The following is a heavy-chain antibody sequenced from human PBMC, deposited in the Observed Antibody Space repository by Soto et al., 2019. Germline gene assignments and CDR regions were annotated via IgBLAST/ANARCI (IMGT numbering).Heavy chain of an antibody. Sequence: SETLSLNCTVSGSSIITSVYYWGWIRQPPGRWLEWMANIYYSGSAYYNPSLKSRVSTSVDTSKNQFSLKLNSVTAADTAVYYCAREKTPMSPHYFYYGMDVWGQGTTVT. CDR1: GSSIITSVYY. CDR2: IYYSGSA. J-gene: IGHJ6*02. CDR3: AREKTPMSPHYFYYGMDV. V-gene: IGHV4-39*07. D-gene: IGHD3-9*01.